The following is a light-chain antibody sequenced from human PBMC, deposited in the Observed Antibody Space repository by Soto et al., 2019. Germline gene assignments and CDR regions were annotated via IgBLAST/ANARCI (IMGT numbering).Light chain of an antibody. J-gene: IGKJ1*01. CDR2: GAS. V-gene: IGKV3-15*01. CDR1: QSVSSN. CDR3: QQYNNWPPDRT. Sequence: EIVMTQSPATLSVSPGERATLSCRASQSVSSNLAWYQQKPGQAPRLLIYGASTRATGIPARFSGSGSGTEFTLPISTLQSEDFAIYFCQQYNNWPPDRTFGQGTKVESK.